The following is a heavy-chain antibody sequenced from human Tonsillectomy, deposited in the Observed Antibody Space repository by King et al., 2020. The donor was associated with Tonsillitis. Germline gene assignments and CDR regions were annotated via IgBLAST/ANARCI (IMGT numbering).Heavy chain of an antibody. CDR2: IWPDGTKK. D-gene: IGHD2-21*02. V-gene: IGHV3-33*08. CDR1: GFAFRGFG. J-gene: IGHJ4*01. CDR3: ARDIPSPPVDCGGDCYPLDY. Sequence: VQLVESGGGLVQPGRSLRLSCAASGFAFRGFGMHWVRQAPGKGLEWVAVIWPDGTKKNYADSLKGRLTVSRDNSKNTLYLHMTSLRAEDTAVYYCARDIPSPPVDCGGDCYPLDYGGHGTLVTVSS.